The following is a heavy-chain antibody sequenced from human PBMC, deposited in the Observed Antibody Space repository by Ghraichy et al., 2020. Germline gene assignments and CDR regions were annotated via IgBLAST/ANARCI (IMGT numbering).Heavy chain of an antibody. CDR1: GFMFSSFN. CDR3: ASSLSYRTFDY. D-gene: IGHD1-26*01. Sequence: TCEVSGFMFSSFNMNWVRQAPGKGPEWVASISSSGSDMFYADSVQGRFTISRDNAKNSLHLQMDSLRADDTAVYFCASSLSYRTFDYWGQGTQVTVSS. V-gene: IGHV3-21*01. CDR2: ISSSGSDM. J-gene: IGHJ4*02.